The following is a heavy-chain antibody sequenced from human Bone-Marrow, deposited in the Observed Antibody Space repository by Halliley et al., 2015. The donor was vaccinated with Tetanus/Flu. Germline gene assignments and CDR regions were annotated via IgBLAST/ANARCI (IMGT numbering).Heavy chain of an antibody. CDR1: GDSVSSESFS. CDR2: IYYTGSP. V-gene: IGHV4-61*01. Sequence: TLSLTCTVSGDSVSSESFSWNWMRQTPGKGLMWIGYIYYTGSPNYNPPLKSRVPISADTSKNQVSLRPSSVSAADTAVNYCARSLIYSSGWYGFRWGRGTLLAVPS. CDR3: ARSLIYSSGWYGFR. D-gene: IGHD6-19*01. J-gene: IGHJ4*02.